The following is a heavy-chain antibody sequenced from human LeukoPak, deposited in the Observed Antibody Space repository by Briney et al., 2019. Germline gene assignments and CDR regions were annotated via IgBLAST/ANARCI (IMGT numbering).Heavy chain of an antibody. CDR2: ISGSGGST. CDR3: AKLEAIFGPLRLGAFDI. J-gene: IGHJ3*02. D-gene: IGHD3-3*01. Sequence: PGGSLRLSCAASGFTFSSYAMSWVRQAPGKGLEWVSAISGSGGSTYYADSVKGRFTISRDNSKNTLYLQMSSLRAEDTAVYYCAKLEAIFGPLRLGAFDIWGQGTMVTVSS. CDR1: GFTFSSYA. V-gene: IGHV3-23*01.